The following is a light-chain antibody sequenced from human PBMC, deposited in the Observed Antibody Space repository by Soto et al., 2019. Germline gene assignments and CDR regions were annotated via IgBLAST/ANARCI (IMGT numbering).Light chain of an antibody. V-gene: IGLV2-8*01. J-gene: IGLJ2*01. CDR3: SSYAGSNNVV. CDR1: SSDVGVYNY. Sequence: QSALTQPPSASGSPAQSVTISCTGTSSDVGVYNYVSWYQQHPGNAPKVMISEVSKRTSGVPDRFSGSKSGNTASLTVSGLQAEYEADYYCSSYAGSNNVVFGGGTKLTV. CDR2: EVS.